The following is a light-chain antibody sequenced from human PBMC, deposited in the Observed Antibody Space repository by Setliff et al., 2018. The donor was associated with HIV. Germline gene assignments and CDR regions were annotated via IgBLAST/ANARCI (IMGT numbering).Light chain of an antibody. CDR1: GSDIGYYTY. V-gene: IGLV2-8*01. Sequence: QSVLTQPPSASGSPGQSVTISCTGTGSDIGYYTYVSWYQQHPGKAPRLVIYDVSRRPSGVPNRFSGSRSGNTASLTVSGLQAEDEADYYCSSYAGNNKDVFGSGTKVTV. CDR2: DVS. J-gene: IGLJ1*01. CDR3: SSYAGNNKDV.